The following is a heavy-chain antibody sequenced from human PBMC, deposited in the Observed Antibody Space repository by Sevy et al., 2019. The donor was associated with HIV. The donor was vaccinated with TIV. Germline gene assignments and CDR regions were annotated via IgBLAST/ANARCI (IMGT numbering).Heavy chain of an antibody. Sequence: GGSLRLSCAASGFSFSDYYMTWIRQAPGKGLEWVSYISTFDSTIYYADSVKGRLTISRENARNSLYLQMNSLRAEDTAVYYCGRVGLRFLEWLPHYGMDVWGQGTTVTVSS. CDR3: GRVGLRFLEWLPHYGMDV. J-gene: IGHJ6*02. D-gene: IGHD3-3*01. CDR2: ISTFDSTI. V-gene: IGHV3-11*01. CDR1: GFSFSDYY.